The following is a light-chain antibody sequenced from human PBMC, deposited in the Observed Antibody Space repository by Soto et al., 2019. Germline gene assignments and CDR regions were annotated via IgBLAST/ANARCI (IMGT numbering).Light chain of an antibody. J-gene: IGKJ1*01. V-gene: IGKV3-20*01. CDR2: AAS. CDR1: QSVTVNS. Sequence: EILLTQSPSTLSLSPGEGFTLSCMASQSVTVNSLAWYQQKPGQAPRLLIYAASTRAAAVPDRFTGSGSGTDFALTISRLEPEDFAVYYCQQYGSSSWTFGQGTKVDIK. CDR3: QQYGSSSWT.